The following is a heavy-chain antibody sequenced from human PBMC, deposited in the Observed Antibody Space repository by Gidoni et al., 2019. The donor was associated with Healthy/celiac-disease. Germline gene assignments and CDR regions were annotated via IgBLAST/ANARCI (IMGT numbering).Heavy chain of an antibody. CDR3: ARDSDYDILTGPNWFDP. CDR1: GYTLPGST. D-gene: IGHD3-9*01. Sequence: QLQLVQSGAEVTKPGASVKVSCKASGYTLPGSTMFWVRQVTGQGLEWMGWINPNSGGTNYAQKFQGRVTMTRDTSISTAYMELSRLRSDDTAVYDCARDSDYDILTGPNWFDPWGQGTLVTVSS. CDR2: INPNSGGT. J-gene: IGHJ5*02. V-gene: IGHV1-2*02.